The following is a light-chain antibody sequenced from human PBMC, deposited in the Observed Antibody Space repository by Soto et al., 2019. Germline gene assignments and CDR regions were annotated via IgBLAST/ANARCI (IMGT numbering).Light chain of an antibody. J-gene: IGKJ1*01. Sequence: EIVLTQSPGTLSLSQGERATLSCRASQGVSNSYLAWYQQKPGQAPRLLIYGASYRATGIPDRFSGSGSGTDFTLTINRLEPEDFAVYYCQQYGSSPGTFGQGTKVDIK. V-gene: IGKV3-20*01. CDR1: QGVSNSY. CDR2: GAS. CDR3: QQYGSSPGT.